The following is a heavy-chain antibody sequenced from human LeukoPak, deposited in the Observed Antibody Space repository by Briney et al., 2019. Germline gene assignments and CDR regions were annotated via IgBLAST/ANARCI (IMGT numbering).Heavy chain of an antibody. J-gene: IGHJ6*03. CDR3: ARDLTDPPYYYYYIDV. V-gene: IGHV3-72*01. CDR2: TRNKANSYTT. Sequence: GGSLRLSCAASGFTFSDHYMDWVRQAPGKGLEWVGRTRNKANSYTTEYAASVKGRFTISRDDSKNSLYLQMNSLRAEDTAVYYCARDLTDPPYYYYYIDVWGKGTTVTISS. CDR1: GFTFSDHY.